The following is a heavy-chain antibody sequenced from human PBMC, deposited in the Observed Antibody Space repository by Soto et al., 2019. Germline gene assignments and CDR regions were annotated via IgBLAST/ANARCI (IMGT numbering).Heavy chain of an antibody. CDR1: GASISSGGYY. J-gene: IGHJ4*02. V-gene: IGHV4-31*03. CDR2: IYYSGST. D-gene: IGHD2-21*01. Sequence: SETLSLTCTVSGASISSGGYYWSWIRQHPGKGLAWIGYIYYSGSTYDNPSLKSRVTISGDTSKNQCSLKLSSVTAADTAVYYCARSSVYSLGPIDYWGQGTLVNVSS. CDR3: ARSSVYSLGPIDY.